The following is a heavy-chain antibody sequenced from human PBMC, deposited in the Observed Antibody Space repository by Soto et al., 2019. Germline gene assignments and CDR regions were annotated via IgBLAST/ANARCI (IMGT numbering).Heavy chain of an antibody. Sequence: GGSLRLSCAASGFTFSTFWMTWIRQTPGKGLEWVANIRQDGGAKYYLDSVRGRFTISRDKANNSLHLQMNSLRTEDTAVYYCVRDVSGWYGYWGQGTQLTVSS. CDR1: GFTFSTFW. D-gene: IGHD6-19*01. CDR2: IRQDGGAK. CDR3: VRDVSGWYGY. J-gene: IGHJ4*02. V-gene: IGHV3-7*05.